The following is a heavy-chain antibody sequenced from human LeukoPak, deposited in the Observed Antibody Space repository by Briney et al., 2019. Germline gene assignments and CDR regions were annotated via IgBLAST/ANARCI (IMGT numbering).Heavy chain of an antibody. D-gene: IGHD3-10*01. CDR1: GYTFTGYY. Sequence: ASVKVSCKASGYTFTGYYMHWVRQAPGQGLEWMGWINPNSGGTNYAQKFQGRVTMTRDTSISTAYMELSRLRSDDTAVYYCARAVVTMVRGAPGYWGQGTLVTVSS. CDR2: INPNSGGT. CDR3: ARAVVTMVRGAPGY. V-gene: IGHV1-2*02. J-gene: IGHJ4*02.